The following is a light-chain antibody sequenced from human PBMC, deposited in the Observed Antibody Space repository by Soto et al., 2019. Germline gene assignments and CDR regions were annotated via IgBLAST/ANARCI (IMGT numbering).Light chain of an antibody. CDR2: GAS. V-gene: IGKV3-20*01. CDR1: QSVSSSY. CDR3: QQYGSSPVYT. Sequence: IVLTQSPGTLSLSPGERATLSCRARQSVSSSYLAWYQQKPGQAPRLLIYGASSRATGIPGRFSGSGSGTDFTLTISRLEPEDFAVYYCQQYGSSPVYTFGQGTKLEIK. J-gene: IGKJ2*01.